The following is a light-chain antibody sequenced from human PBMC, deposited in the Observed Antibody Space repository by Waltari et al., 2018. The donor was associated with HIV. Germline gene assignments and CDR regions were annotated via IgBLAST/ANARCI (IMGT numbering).Light chain of an antibody. V-gene: IGLV2-23*02. CDR1: SSDVGRYNL. CDR3: CSYAGSSTFGV. J-gene: IGLJ3*02. Sequence: QSALTQPASWSGSPGQSLTISCTGTSSDVGRYNLVSWYQQHPGKAPKLMIYEVSKRPSGVSNRFSGSKSGNTASLTIAGLQAEDEADYYCCSYAGSSTFGVFGGGTKLTVL. CDR2: EVS.